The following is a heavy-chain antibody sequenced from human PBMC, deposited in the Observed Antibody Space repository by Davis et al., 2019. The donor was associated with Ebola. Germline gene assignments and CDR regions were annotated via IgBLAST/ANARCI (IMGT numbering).Heavy chain of an antibody. CDR3: ARHGSGGSCFPN. Sequence: MPSETLSLTCTVSGGSISSYYWGWIRQPPGKGLEWIGSIYYSGSTYYNPSLKSRVSISVDTSKTQFSLKLSSVTAADTAVYYCARHGSGGSCFPNWGQGTLVTVSS. J-gene: IGHJ4*02. CDR2: IYYSGST. CDR1: GGSISSYY. D-gene: IGHD2-15*01. V-gene: IGHV4-39*01.